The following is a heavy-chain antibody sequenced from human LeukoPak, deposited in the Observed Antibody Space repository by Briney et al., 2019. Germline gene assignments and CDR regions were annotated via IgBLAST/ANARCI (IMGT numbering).Heavy chain of an antibody. CDR1: GGSIGSYY. J-gene: IGHJ4*02. CDR2: IYYSGST. D-gene: IGHD3-10*01. CDR3: AREVNYYGSGYFDY. V-gene: IGHV4-59*01. Sequence: SETLSLTCTVSGGSIGSYYWSWIRQPPGKGLEWIGYIYYSGSTNYNPSLKSRVTISVDTSKNQFSLKLSSVTAADTAVYYCAREVNYYGSGYFDYWGQGTLVTVSS.